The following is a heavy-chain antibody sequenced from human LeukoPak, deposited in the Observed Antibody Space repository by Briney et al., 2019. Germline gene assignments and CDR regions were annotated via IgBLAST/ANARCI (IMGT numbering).Heavy chain of an antibody. Sequence: GASVKVSCKVSGYTLTELSMHWVRQAPGKGLEWMGGFDAEDGETIYAQKFQGRVTMTEDTSTDTAYMELSSLRSEDTAVYYCATLTKDYDYVWGSYRYRVGLPDYWGQGTLVTVSS. D-gene: IGHD3-16*02. V-gene: IGHV1-24*01. CDR2: FDAEDGET. J-gene: IGHJ4*02. CDR3: ATLTKDYDYVWGSYRYRVGLPDY. CDR1: GYTLTELS.